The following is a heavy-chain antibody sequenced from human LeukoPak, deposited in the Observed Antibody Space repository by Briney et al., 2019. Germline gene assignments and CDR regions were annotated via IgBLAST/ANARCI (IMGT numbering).Heavy chain of an antibody. CDR3: AKVVGVLSYSSGSYFDY. Sequence: GGSLRLSCAASGFTFSSYAMSWVRQAPGKGLEWVSVISGSGDTTYYADSVKGRFTISRSNSKNTLHLQMNSLRAEDTAVYHCAKVVGVLSYSSGSYFDYWGQGTLVTVSS. CDR1: GFTFSSYA. J-gene: IGHJ4*02. D-gene: IGHD6-19*01. CDR2: ISGSGDTT. V-gene: IGHV3-23*01.